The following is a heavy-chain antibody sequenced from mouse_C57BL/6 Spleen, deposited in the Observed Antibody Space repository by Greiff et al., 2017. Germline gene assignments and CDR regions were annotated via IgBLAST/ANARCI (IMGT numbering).Heavy chain of an antibody. V-gene: IGHV1-18*01. CDR1: GYTFTDYN. CDR2: INPNNGGT. D-gene: IGHD1-1*01. Sequence: EVKLQQSGPELVKPGASVKIPCKASGYTFTDYNMDWVKQSPGKSLEWIGDINPNNGGTIYNQKFKGKATLTVDKSSSTAYLELRSLTSEDTAVYYCARYGVRSYYAMDYWGQGTSVTVSS. CDR3: ARYGVRSYYAMDY. J-gene: IGHJ4*01.